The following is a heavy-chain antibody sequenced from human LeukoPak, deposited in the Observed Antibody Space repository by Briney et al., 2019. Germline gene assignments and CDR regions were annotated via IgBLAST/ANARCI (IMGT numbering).Heavy chain of an antibody. J-gene: IGHJ6*02. CDR1: GYTFTSYG. V-gene: IGHV1-18*01. CDR2: ISAYNGNT. CDR3: ATLYGPTYGMDV. Sequence: ASVKVSYKASGYTFTSYGISWVGQAPGQGLGWMGWISAYNGNTNYAQKLQGRVTMTTDTSTSTAYMELRSLRSDDTAVYYCATLYGPTYGMDVWGQGTTVTVSS. D-gene: IGHD4-17*01.